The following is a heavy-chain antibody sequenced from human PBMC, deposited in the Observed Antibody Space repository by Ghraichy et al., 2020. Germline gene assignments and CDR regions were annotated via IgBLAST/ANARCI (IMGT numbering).Heavy chain of an antibody. J-gene: IGHJ4*02. D-gene: IGHD3-10*01. CDR1: GFSLSTSGMR. CDR3: ARLTHVGDYFDY. V-gene: IGHV2-70*04. CDR2: IDWDDDK. Sequence: SGPTLVKPTQTLTLTCTFSGFSLSTSGMRVSWIRQPPGKALEWLARIDWDDDKFYSTSLKTRLTISKDTSKNQVVLTMTNMDPVDTATYYCARLTHVGDYFDYWGQGTLVTVSS.